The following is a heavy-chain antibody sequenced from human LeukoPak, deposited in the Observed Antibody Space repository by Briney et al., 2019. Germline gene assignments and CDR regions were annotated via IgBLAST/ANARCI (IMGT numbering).Heavy chain of an antibody. V-gene: IGHV1-18*01. CDR1: GYTFTSYG. CDR2: ISAYNGNT. Sequence: GASVKVSCKASGYTFTSYGISWVRQAPGQGLEWMGWISAYNGNTNYAQKLQGRVTMTTDTSTSTAYMELRSLRSDDTAVYYCARDQYFYDSGRSYFYFDDWGQGTLVTVSS. CDR3: ARDQYFYDSGRSYFYFDD. D-gene: IGHD3-22*01. J-gene: IGHJ4*02.